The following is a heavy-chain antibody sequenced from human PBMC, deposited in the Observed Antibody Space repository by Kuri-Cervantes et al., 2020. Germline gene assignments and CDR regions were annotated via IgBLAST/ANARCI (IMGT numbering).Heavy chain of an antibody. CDR1: GFTFSSYA. CDR2: IRSKAYGGTT. Sequence: GESLKISCAASGFTFSSYAMHWVRQAPGKGLEWVGFIRSKAYGGTTEYAASVKGRFTISRDDSKSIAYLQMNSLKTEDTAVYYCTTGISYGGLVVFDYWGQGTLVTVSS. V-gene: IGHV3-49*04. CDR3: TTGISYGGLVVFDY. D-gene: IGHD4-23*01. J-gene: IGHJ4*02.